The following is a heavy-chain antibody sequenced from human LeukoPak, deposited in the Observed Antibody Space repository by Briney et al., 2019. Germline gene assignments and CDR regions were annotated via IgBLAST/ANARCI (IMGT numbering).Heavy chain of an antibody. CDR2: ISSAANTI. Sequence: GGSLRLSCAASGFTFSSHGMNWARRAPGKGLEWVSDISSAANTIHYADSVKGRFTISRDNAKNSLYLQMNSLRAEDTAVYYCARDTAVAGPYYFDYWGQGTLVTVSS. V-gene: IGHV3-48*04. J-gene: IGHJ4*02. CDR1: GFTFSSHG. D-gene: IGHD6-19*01. CDR3: ARDTAVAGPYYFDY.